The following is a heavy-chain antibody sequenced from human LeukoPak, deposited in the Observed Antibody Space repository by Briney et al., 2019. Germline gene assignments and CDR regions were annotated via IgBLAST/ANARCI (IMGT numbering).Heavy chain of an antibody. D-gene: IGHD3-9*01. CDR3: SKGPLELVIIYYFDY. CDR1: GLTFSKHG. V-gene: IGHV3-23*01. J-gene: IGHJ4*02. Sequence: PGGSLRLSCAASGLTFSKHGMNWVRQAPGKGLEWVSGISPSGDITYYADSVKGRFTISRDNSKNTLYLEVISLTAEDTAVYYCSKGPLELVIIYYFDYWGQGTLVTVSP. CDR2: ISPSGDIT.